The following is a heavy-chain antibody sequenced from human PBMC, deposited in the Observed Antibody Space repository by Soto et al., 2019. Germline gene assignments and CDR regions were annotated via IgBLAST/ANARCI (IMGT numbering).Heavy chain of an antibody. V-gene: IGHV3-23*01. J-gene: IGHJ6*02. CDR3: ARDSVPDSSQTPRYGMDV. Sequence: GGSLRLSCAASGFTISSHAMSWVRQAPGKGLEWVASISGTGDGTYYADSVKGRFTISRDNSKNTLYLQMNSLRAEDTAVYYCARDSVPDSSQTPRYGMDVWGQGTTVTVSS. D-gene: IGHD6-13*01. CDR1: GFTISSHA. CDR2: ISGTGDGT.